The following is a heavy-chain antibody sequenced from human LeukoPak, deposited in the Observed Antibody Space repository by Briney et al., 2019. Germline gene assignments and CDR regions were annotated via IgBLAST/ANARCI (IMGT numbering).Heavy chain of an antibody. Sequence: GGSLRLSCAASGFIFSDHYMDWVRQAPGKGLGWGSVISYDGSNKYYADSVKGRFTISRDNSKNTLYLQMNSLRAEDTAVYYCAKDREQQLVWYYFDYWGQGTLVTVSS. V-gene: IGHV3-30*18. CDR2: ISYDGSNK. CDR3: AKDREQQLVWYYFDY. D-gene: IGHD6-13*01. CDR1: GFIFSDHY. J-gene: IGHJ4*02.